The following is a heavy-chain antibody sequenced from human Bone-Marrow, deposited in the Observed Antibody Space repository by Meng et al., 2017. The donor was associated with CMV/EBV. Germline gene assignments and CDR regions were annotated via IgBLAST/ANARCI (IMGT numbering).Heavy chain of an antibody. Sequence: GGSLRLSCAASGFTFSSYAMHWVRQAPGKGLEWVAVISYDGSNKYYADSVKGRFTISRDNSKNTLYLQMNSLRAEDPAVYYCVGAFDIWGQGTMVTVSS. CDR1: GFTFSSYA. CDR3: VGAFDI. D-gene: IGHD3-16*01. J-gene: IGHJ3*02. CDR2: ISYDGSNK. V-gene: IGHV3-30-3*01.